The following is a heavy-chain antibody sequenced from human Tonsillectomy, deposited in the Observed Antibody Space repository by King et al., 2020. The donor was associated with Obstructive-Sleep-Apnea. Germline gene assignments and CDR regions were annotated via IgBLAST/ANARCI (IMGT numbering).Heavy chain of an antibody. V-gene: IGHV3-7*01. Sequence: VQLVESGGGLVQPGGSLRLSCAVSGFTFSSYWMSWVRQAPGKGLEWVANIKQDGNEKYYVDSVKGRFTISRDNANNSLFLQMDSLRAEDTAVYYCVRSRMRAVAGTRDYWGQGTLVTVSS. CDR2: IKQDGNEK. CDR1: GFTFSSYW. CDR3: VRSRMRAVAGTRDY. D-gene: IGHD6-19*01. J-gene: IGHJ4*02.